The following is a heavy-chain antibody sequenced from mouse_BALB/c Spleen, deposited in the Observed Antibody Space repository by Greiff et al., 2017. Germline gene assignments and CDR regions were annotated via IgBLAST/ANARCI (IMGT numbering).Heavy chain of an antibody. D-gene: IGHD4-1*01. J-gene: IGHJ1*01. CDR2: IWSGGST. CDR1: GFSLTSYG. CDR3: ARNYLNWGFDV. Sequence: VMLVESGPGLVQPSQSLSITCTVSGFSLTSYGVHWVRQSPGKGLEWLGVIWSGGSTDYNAAFISRLSISKDNSKSQVFFKMNSLQADDTAIYYCARNYLNWGFDVWGAGTTVTVSS. V-gene: IGHV2-4-1*01.